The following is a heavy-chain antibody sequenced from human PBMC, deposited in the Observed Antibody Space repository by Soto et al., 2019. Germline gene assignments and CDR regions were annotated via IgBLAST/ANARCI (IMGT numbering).Heavy chain of an antibody. CDR3: ARGGRSYYSY. Sequence: LTWTISHVSVSSNEWSWIRQPAGKGLEWIGYIYYSGSTNYNPSLKSRVTISVDTSKNQFSLKLSSVTAADTAVYYCARGGRSYYSYWGQGTLVTVSS. V-gene: IGHV4-59*02. J-gene: IGHJ4*02. D-gene: IGHD1-26*01. CDR1: HVSVSSNE. CDR2: IYYSGST.